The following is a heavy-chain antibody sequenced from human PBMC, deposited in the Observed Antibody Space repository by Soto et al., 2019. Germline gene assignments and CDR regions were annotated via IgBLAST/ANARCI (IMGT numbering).Heavy chain of an antibody. CDR2: IHYSGST. J-gene: IGHJ4*02. D-gene: IGHD4-17*01. CDR3: ARQTPGTYGGYLDS. V-gene: IGHV4-59*01. Sequence: VQLQESGPGLVKPSETLSLTCTVSGVSINNYYWSWIRQPPGRGRQWIAYIHYSGSTKYNPSPQSRATISVDTSKNQVSLQLHSVTAEDTAVYFCARQTPGTYGGYLDSWGQGTLVTVSS. CDR1: GVSINNYY.